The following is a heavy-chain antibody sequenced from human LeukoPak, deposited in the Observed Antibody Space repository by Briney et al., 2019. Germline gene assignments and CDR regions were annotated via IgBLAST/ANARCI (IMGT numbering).Heavy chain of an antibody. V-gene: IGHV3-72*01. D-gene: IGHD6-25*01. Sequence: PGGSLRLSCAASGFTVSDHYMDWVRQAPGKGLEWVGRSRNRANRYTTEYAASVKGRFTISRDDSQSSLFLQMNSLKTEDTAVYYCARGGYNSGWRDMDQWGHGTLVTVSS. J-gene: IGHJ4*01. CDR2: SRNRANRYTT. CDR3: ARGGYNSGWRDMDQ. CDR1: GFTVSDHY.